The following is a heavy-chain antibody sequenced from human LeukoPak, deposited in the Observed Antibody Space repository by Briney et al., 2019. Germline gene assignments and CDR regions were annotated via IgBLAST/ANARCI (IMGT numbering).Heavy chain of an antibody. J-gene: IGHJ4*02. CDR1: GFTFDDYA. CDR3: AKALRIAVAGTAFDY. Sequence: PGGSLRLSCAASGFTFDDYAMHWVRQAPGKGLEWVSGTSWNSGSIGYADSVKGRFTISRDNAKNSLYLQMNSLRAEDTALYYCAKALRIAVAGTAFDYWGQGTLVTVSS. V-gene: IGHV3-9*01. CDR2: TSWNSGSI. D-gene: IGHD6-19*01.